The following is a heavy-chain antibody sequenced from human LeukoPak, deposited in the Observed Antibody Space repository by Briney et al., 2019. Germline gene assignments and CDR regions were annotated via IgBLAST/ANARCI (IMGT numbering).Heavy chain of an antibody. CDR1: GFTVSSNY. D-gene: IGHD4-11*01. Sequence: GGSLRLSCAASGFTVSSNYMSWVRQAPGKGLEWVSVIYSGGSTYYADSVKGRFTISRDNSKNTLYLQMNSLRAEDTAVYYCAREAHYSAIDYWGQGTLVTVSS. V-gene: IGHV3-66*01. CDR3: AREAHYSAIDY. J-gene: IGHJ4*02. CDR2: IYSGGST.